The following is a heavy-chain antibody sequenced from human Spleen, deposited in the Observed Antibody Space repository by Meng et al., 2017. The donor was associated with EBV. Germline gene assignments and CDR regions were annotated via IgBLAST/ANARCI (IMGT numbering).Heavy chain of an antibody. J-gene: IGHJ4*02. CDR3: SRDLVGSDDD. Sequence: EVQVMESGGGLVQPGGSLRLSCADSGFTLSSYWVHWVRQAPGKGLVWVSRTNEDGRITNYADSVKGRFTISRDNTKNTLYLQMNNLRAEDTAVYFCSRDLVGSDDDWGQGTLVTVSS. D-gene: IGHD6-25*01. CDR2: TNEDGRIT. CDR1: GFTLSSYW. V-gene: IGHV3-74*01.